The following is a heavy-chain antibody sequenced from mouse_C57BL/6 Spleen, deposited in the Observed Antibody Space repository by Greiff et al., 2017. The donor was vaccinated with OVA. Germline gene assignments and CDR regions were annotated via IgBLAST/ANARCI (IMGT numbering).Heavy chain of an antibody. CDR2: ISSGSSTI. CDR3: ASIVTTSYYAMDY. CDR1: GFTFSDYG. Sequence: EVQVVESGGGLVKPGGSLKLSCAASGFTFSDYGMHWVRQAPEKGLEWVAYISSGSSTIYYADTVKGRFTISRDNAKNTLFLQMTSLRSEDTAMYYCASIVTTSYYAMDYWGQGTSVTVSS. J-gene: IGHJ4*01. D-gene: IGHD2-5*01. V-gene: IGHV5-17*01.